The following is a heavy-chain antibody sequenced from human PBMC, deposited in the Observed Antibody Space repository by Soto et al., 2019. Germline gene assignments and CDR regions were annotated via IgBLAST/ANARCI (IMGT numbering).Heavy chain of an antibody. CDR3: ARSTIFGVVYYYGMDV. Sequence: SETLSLTCAVYGGSFSGYYWSWIRQPPGKGLEWIGEINHSGSTNYNPSLKSRVTISVDTSKNQFSLKLSSVTAADTAVYCCARSTIFGVVYYYGMDVWGQGTTVTVSS. CDR2: INHSGST. CDR1: GGSFSGYY. J-gene: IGHJ6*02. D-gene: IGHD3-3*01. V-gene: IGHV4-34*01.